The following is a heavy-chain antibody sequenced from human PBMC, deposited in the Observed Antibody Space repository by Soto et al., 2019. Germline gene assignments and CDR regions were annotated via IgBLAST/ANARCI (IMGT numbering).Heavy chain of an antibody. CDR3: ARGPRETTIFYYYYMDV. CDR2: INSGGTGT. J-gene: IGHJ6*03. V-gene: IGHV3-74*01. D-gene: IGHD3-9*01. CDR1: GFTFSRYW. Sequence: SLRLSCAASGFTFSRYWMHWVRQAPGKGLVWVSRINSGGTGTNYADSVKGRFTISRDNAKNTVYLKMNSLRAEDTAVYYCARGPRETTIFYYYYMDVWGKGTTVTVSS.